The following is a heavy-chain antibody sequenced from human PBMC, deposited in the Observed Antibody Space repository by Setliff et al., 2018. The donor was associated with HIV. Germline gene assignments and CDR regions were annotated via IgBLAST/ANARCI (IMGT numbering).Heavy chain of an antibody. D-gene: IGHD1-26*01. J-gene: IGHJ6*03. CDR1: GASVSMPGW. V-gene: IGHV4-4*02. CDR2: VSDGGT. Sequence: PSETLSLTCTVIGASVSMPGWWGWVRQSPGKRLEWIGEVSDGGTKYNPSLQGRATTSVDRSKNQFSLELSSVTATDTAVYYCARRTSPPSGPYSAYYMDVWGRGTTVTVSS. CDR3: ARRTSPPSGPYSAYYMDV.